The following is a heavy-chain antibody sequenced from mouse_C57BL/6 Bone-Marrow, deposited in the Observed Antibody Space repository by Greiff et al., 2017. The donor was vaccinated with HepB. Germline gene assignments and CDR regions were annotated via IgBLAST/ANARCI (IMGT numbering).Heavy chain of an antibody. CDR3: ARSCITTVVAPYYFDY. D-gene: IGHD1-1*01. CDR1: GFTFTDYY. CDR2: IRNKANGYTT. J-gene: IGHJ2*01. Sequence: EVNVVESGGGLVQPGGSLSLSCAASGFTFTDYYMSWVRQPPGKALEWLGFIRNKANGYTTEYSASVKGRFTISRDNSQSILYLQMNALRAEDSATYYCARSCITTVVAPYYFDYWGQGTTLTVSS. V-gene: IGHV7-3*01.